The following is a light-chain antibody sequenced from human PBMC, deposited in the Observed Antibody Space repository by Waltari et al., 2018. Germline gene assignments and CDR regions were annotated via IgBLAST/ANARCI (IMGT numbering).Light chain of an antibody. CDR2: GAS. CDR3: QQYNDYPFT. CDR1: QGISNH. J-gene: IGKJ3*01. Sequence: DIQMTQSPSSLSASVGERVTITCRASQGISNHLAWFQQKPGKAPTSLIYGASSLQSGVPSKFIGSGSGTDFTLTISSLQPEDFATYYCQQYNDYPFTFGPGTKVDIK. V-gene: IGKV1-16*02.